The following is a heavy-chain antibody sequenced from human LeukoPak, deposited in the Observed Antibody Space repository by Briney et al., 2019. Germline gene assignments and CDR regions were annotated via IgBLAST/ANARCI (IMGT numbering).Heavy chain of an antibody. CDR1: GFTFSSYE. CDR2: ITSSGRII. J-gene: IGHJ6*02. Sequence: GGSLRLSCAASGFTFSSYEMTWVRQAPGEGLEWVAYITSSGRIIYYADSVKGRFTISRDNAKNSLYLQMNSLRAEDTAVYYCASTGGYGSGTYDYYYFGMDVWGQGTTVTVSS. V-gene: IGHV3-48*03. D-gene: IGHD3-10*01. CDR3: ASTGGYGSGTYDYYYFGMDV.